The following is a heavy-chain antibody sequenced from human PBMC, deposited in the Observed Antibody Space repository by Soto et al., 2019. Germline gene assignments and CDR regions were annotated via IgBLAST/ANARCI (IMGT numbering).Heavy chain of an antibody. J-gene: IGHJ1*01. V-gene: IGHV3-9*01. Sequence: ALRLSCAASGFTFDDYAMHWVRQVPGKGLEWVSGINWNSGSIGYGDSVKGRFAISRDNAKNSLHLQMNSLSAEDTAFYYCVKDESINWYSGHFRHWGQGTLVTVSS. CDR2: INWNSGSI. D-gene: IGHD6-13*01. CDR3: VKDESINWYSGHFRH. CDR1: GFTFDDYA.